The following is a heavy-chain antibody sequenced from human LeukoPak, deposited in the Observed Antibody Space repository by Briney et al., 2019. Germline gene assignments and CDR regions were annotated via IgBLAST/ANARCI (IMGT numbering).Heavy chain of an antibody. CDR2: ISGSGGGT. J-gene: IGHJ4*02. CDR1: GFTFSNYA. Sequence: GGSLRLSCAASGFTFSNYAMNWVRQAPGKGLEWVSSISGSGGGTFYADSVKGRFTISRDNSKSTLYLQMNSLRAEDTAVYYCVKGQRITMNWVGYWGQGTLVTVPS. V-gene: IGHV3-23*01. CDR3: VKGQRITMNWVGY. D-gene: IGHD3-22*01.